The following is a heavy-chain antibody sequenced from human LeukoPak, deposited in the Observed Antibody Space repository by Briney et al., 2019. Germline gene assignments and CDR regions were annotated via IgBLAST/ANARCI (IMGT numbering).Heavy chain of an antibody. CDR3: ARDRYSSGWDPHFDY. CDR2: IYYSGST. Sequence: SETLSLTCTVSGGSISSYYWSWIRQPPGKGLEWIGYIYYSGSTNYNPSLKSRVTISVDTSKNQFSLKLSSVTAADTAVYYCARDRYSSGWDPHFDYWGQGTLVTVFS. V-gene: IGHV4-59*01. J-gene: IGHJ4*02. CDR1: GGSISSYY. D-gene: IGHD6-19*01.